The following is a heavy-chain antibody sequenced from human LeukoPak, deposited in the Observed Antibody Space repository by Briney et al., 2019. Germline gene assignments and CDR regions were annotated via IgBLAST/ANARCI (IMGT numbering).Heavy chain of an antibody. CDR2: ISRDGGFP. CDR1: GFTFSIYW. J-gene: IGHJ4*02. CDR3: AGVGYSSASLDY. Sequence: GESLRLSCVASGFTFSIYWMTWVRQAPGEGLEWVPNISRDGGFPQYLDSVKGRFTISTDNAKNSLYLQMNSLRSKATAEYYCAGVGYSSASLDYWGQGILVAVSS. V-gene: IGHV3-7*01. D-gene: IGHD5-18*01.